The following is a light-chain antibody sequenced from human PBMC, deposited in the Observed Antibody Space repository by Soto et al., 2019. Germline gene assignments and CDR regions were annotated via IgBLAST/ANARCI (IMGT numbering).Light chain of an antibody. CDR1: SSDVGGYNY. V-gene: IGLV2-14*01. J-gene: IGLJ1*01. Sequence: QSALTQPASVSGSPGQSITISCTGTSSDVGGYNYVSWYQQHPGKAPKLMIYEVSNRPSGVSNRFSGSKSGNTASLTVSGLQADDEADYYCVSYAGGTYVFGTGTKLTVL. CDR2: EVS. CDR3: VSYAGGTYV.